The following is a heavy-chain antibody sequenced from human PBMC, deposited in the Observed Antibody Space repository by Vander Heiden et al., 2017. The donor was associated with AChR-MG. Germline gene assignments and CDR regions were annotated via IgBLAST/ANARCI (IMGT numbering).Heavy chain of an antibody. CDR1: VLNCSNYA. Sequence: EVQLLVPGGGLAQPGGSLRLSCAASVLNCSNYAMSWVRQAPGRGVEWVSAISGSGGTTYYADSVKGRFTISRDNTKTTLYLQMSSLRAEDTAVYCCAKDRGMGRYFDLWGRGTLVTVSS. D-gene: IGHD1-26*01. CDR3: AKDRGMGRYFDL. CDR2: ISGSGGTT. J-gene: IGHJ2*01. V-gene: IGHV3-23*01.